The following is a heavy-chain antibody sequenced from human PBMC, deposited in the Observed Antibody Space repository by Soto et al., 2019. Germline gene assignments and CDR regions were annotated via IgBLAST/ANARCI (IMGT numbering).Heavy chain of an antibody. Sequence: QVQLVQSGAEVKKPGSSVKVSCKASGGTFSSYAISWVRQAPGQGLEWMGGIIPIFGTANYAQKFQGRVTITADESTSTDYMELSSLRSEDTAVYYCARDIVLVPAAVRPYYYYGMDVWGQGTTVTVSS. CDR3: ARDIVLVPAAVRPYYYYGMDV. J-gene: IGHJ6*02. CDR2: IIPIFGTA. CDR1: GGTFSSYA. D-gene: IGHD2-2*01. V-gene: IGHV1-69*12.